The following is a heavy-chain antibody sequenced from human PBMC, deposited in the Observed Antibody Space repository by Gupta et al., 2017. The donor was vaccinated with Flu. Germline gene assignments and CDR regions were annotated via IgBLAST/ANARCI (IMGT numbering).Heavy chain of an antibody. D-gene: IGHD3-10*01. CDR2: IYYGGDT. CDR1: DGSISSSYYN. V-gene: IGHV4-39*01. J-gene: IGHJ4*02. Sequence: QLQMQESGPGLVKPSETLYLTCTVSDGSISSSYYNWGWIRQPHGKGLEWIATIYYGGDTYYSPSLKSRVTISVDTSKNQFSLKMRSVTAADTAGYYCARHVGWFGESDYWGQGTLVTVSS. CDR3: ARHVGWFGESDY.